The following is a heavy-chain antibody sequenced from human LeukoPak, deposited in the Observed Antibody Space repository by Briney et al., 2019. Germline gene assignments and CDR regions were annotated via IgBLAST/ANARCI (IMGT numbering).Heavy chain of an antibody. CDR3: ARESSAVAHSMIRDWLDP. D-gene: IGHD6-19*01. J-gene: IGHJ5*02. V-gene: IGHV4-38-2*02. CDR2: INHSGRT. CDR1: SYSINFGHL. Sequence: SETLSLTCDVSSYSINFGHLWGWIRQPPGKGLEWIASINHSGRTYYTSSLKSRVTISVDTLKNQFSLKVTSVTAEDTAMYCARESSAVAHSMIRDWLDPWGQGTLVTVSS.